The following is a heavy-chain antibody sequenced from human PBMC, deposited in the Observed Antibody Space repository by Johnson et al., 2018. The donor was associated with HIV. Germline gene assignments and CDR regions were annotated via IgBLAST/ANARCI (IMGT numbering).Heavy chain of an antibody. V-gene: IGHV3-20*04. J-gene: IGHJ3*02. Sequence: VPLVESGGGVVRPGGSLRVSCAASGFTFDDYGMSWVRQAPGKGLEWVSGINWNGGSTGYADPVKGRFTISRDNAKNSLYLQMNTLRAEDTALYYCARGGPYSSGWSGAGAFDIWGQGTMVTVSS. CDR3: ARGGPYSSGWSGAGAFDI. D-gene: IGHD6-19*01. CDR1: GFTFDDYG. CDR2: INWNGGST.